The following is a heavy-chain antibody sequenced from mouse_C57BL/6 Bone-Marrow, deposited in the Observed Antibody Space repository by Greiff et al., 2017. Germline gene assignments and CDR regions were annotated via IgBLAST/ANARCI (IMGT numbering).Heavy chain of an antibody. D-gene: IGHD1-1*01. J-gene: IGHJ1*03. CDR2: ILPGSGSP. V-gene: IGHV1-9*01. Sequence: QVQLQQSGAELMKPGASVKLSCKATGYTFPGYWIAWVKQRPGHGLGWIGEILPGSGSPNSNEKFKGKAHFTADTSSNTAYMQLSSLTTEDSAIYCCARGSTYWYFDVWGKGTTVTVSS. CDR3: ARGSTYWYFDV. CDR1: GYTFPGYW.